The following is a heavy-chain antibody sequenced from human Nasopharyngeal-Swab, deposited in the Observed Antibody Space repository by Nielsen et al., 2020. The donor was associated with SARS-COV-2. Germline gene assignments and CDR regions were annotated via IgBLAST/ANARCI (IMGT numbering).Heavy chain of an antibody. CDR2: IYTSGST. J-gene: IGHJ3*02. Sequence: LRLSCTVSGGSISSGIYYWSWIRQPAGKGLEWIGRIYTSGSTNYNPSLKSRVTISVETSKNQFSLKLSSVTAADTAVYYCARDLYYYDSALNAFDIWGQGTMVTVSS. V-gene: IGHV4-61*02. CDR1: GGSISSGIYY. D-gene: IGHD3-22*01. CDR3: ARDLYYYDSALNAFDI.